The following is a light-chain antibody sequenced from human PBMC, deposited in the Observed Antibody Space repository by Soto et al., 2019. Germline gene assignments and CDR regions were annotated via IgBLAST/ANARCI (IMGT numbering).Light chain of an antibody. CDR3: QQFGTSPWT. CDR2: GAS. J-gene: IGKJ1*01. V-gene: IGKV3-20*01. Sequence: IVMTQSPATLSVSPGERAPLSCRASQSVSSNLAWYQQKPGQAPRLLIYGASSRATGIPDRFSGSGSGTDFTLTISRLEPEDFAVYYCQQFGTSPWTFGQGTKVDIK. CDR1: QSVSSN.